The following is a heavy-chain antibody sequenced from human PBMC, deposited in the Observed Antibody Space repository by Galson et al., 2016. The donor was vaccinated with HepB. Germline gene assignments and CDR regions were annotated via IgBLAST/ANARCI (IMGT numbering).Heavy chain of an antibody. CDR2: ISRSSGYI. V-gene: IGHV3-21*01. CDR1: GFSFFNYN. Sequence: SLRLSCAASGFSFFNYNMNWVRQAPGKGLEWVSSISRSSGYIYYADSVKGRFTISRDNARNTLYLQMNSLRVEDTAVYYCARDRAYYDFWSGVIWFDPWGQGTLVTVSS. CDR3: ARDRAYYDFWSGVIWFDP. J-gene: IGHJ5*02. D-gene: IGHD3-3*01.